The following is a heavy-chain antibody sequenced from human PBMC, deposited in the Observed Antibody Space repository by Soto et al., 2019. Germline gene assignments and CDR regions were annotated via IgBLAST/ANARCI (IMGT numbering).Heavy chain of an antibody. Sequence: GGSLRLSCAASGFSVSSNYMTWVRQAPGKGLEWVSVIYSDGNTDYADFVKGRFIISSGSPKNTLHLQMNSLRAEDTAVYYCARVPLFGYGMDVCGQGTTVTVSS. D-gene: IGHD3-16*01. CDR3: ARVPLFGYGMDV. CDR1: GFSVSSNY. V-gene: IGHV3-53*01. J-gene: IGHJ6*02. CDR2: IYSDGNT.